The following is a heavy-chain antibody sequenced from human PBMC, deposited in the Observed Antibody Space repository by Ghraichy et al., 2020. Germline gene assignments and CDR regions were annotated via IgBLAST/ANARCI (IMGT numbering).Heavy chain of an antibody. CDR1: GFTFSSYS. CDR2: ISSSSSTI. V-gene: IGHV3-48*02. Sequence: GGSLRLSCAASGFTFSSYSMNWVRQAPGKGLEWVSYISSSSSTIYYADSVKGRFTISRDNAKNSLYLQMNSLRDGDTAVYYCAREWVYDAKEKYGMDVWGQGTTVTVSS. CDR3: AREWVYDAKEKYGMDV. D-gene: IGHD2/OR15-2a*01. J-gene: IGHJ6*02.